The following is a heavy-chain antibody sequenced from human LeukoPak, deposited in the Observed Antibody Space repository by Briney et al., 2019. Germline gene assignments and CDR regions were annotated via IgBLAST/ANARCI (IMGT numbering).Heavy chain of an antibody. V-gene: IGHV4-39*07. CDR1: GGSISSSSYY. D-gene: IGHD1-26*01. CDR3: TSRLNSGSYSS. Sequence: SETLSLTCTVSGGSISSSSYYWGWIRQPPGKGLEWIGSIYYSGSTYYNPSLKSRVTISVDTSKNQFSLKLSSVTAADTAVYYCTSRLNSGSYSSWGQGTLVTVSS. J-gene: IGHJ4*02. CDR2: IYYSGST.